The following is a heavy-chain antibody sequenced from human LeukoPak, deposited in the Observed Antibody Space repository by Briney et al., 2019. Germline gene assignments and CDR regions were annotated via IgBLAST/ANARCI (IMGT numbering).Heavy chain of an antibody. Sequence: GGSLRLSCAASGFTFSSYEMNWVRQAPGKGLVWVSRIRSDGSDTRYAESVKGRFTISRDNAKNTLYLQMNSLRAEDTAVYYCARDWFHAIDYWGQGTLVTVSS. V-gene: IGHV3-74*01. CDR3: ARDWFHAIDY. CDR2: IRSDGSDT. D-gene: IGHD2/OR15-2a*01. CDR1: GFTFSSYE. J-gene: IGHJ4*02.